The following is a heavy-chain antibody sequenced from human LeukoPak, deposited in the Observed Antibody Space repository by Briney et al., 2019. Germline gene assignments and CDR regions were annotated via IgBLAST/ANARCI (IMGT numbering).Heavy chain of an antibody. V-gene: IGHV4-38-2*01. D-gene: IGHD4-17*01. CDR1: GYSISSGYY. CDR3: ARSNHDYGDLCWNWYFDL. J-gene: IGHJ2*01. CDR2: SYHSGGT. Sequence: PSETLSLTCALSGYSISSGYYWGWIRQPPGKGLEGIGSSYHSGGTHYNPSLKSRVTISVDTSKNQFSLKLSSVTAEATALYYCARSNHDYGDLCWNWYFDLWGRGTLVTVSS.